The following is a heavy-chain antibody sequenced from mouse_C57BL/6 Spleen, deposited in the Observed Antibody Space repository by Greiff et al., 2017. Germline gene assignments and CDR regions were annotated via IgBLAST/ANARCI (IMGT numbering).Heavy chain of an antibody. D-gene: IGHD2-4*01. Sequence: VQLQQSGPELVKPGASVKISCKASGYTFTDYYMNWVKQSHGKSLEWIGDINPNNGGTRYNQKFKGKATLTVDKSSSTAYMELRSLTSEDSAVYYCARSSDYDWAYWGQGTLVTVSA. J-gene: IGHJ3*01. CDR1: GYTFTDYY. CDR3: ARSSDYDWAY. V-gene: IGHV1-26*01. CDR2: INPNNGGT.